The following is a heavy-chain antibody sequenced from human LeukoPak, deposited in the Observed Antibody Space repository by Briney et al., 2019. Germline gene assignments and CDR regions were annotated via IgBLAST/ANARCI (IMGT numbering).Heavy chain of an antibody. CDR3: ARGGVYCSSVSCSVDY. J-gene: IGHJ4*02. CDR2: IRSKPYGGTT. V-gene: IGHV3-49*03. Sequence: GGSLRLSSTASGFTFGDYAMSWFRQAPGKGLEWVGFIRSKPYGGTTENAASVKDRFTISRDDSKSIAYLQMNSLKTEDTAVYYCARGGVYCSSVSCSVDYWGQGILVTVSS. CDR1: GFTFGDYA. D-gene: IGHD2-2*01.